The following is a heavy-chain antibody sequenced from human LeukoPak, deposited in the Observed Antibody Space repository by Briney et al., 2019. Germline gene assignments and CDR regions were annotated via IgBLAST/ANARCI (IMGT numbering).Heavy chain of an antibody. J-gene: IGHJ4*02. V-gene: IGHV1-2*02. CDR3: ARDEGYYDYSGYYRFDY. CDR2: INPKSGGT. D-gene: IGHD3-22*01. Sequence: ASVKVSCMPSGYTFTGYYIHWVQQAPGQGLEWMGWINPKSGGTNYAQKLQGRVTMTTDTSTSTAYMELRSLRSDDTALYYCARDEGYYDYSGYYRFDYWGQGTLVTVSS. CDR1: GYTFTGYY.